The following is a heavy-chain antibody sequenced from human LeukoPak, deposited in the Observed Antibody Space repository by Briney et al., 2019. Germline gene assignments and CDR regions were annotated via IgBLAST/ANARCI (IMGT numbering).Heavy chain of an antibody. Sequence: PSETPSLTCTVSGGSISGYYWSWSRQPPGKGVEWIGNLFHTRGAWYKSSLKSRVTISVDTSKNQFSLKLSSVTAADTAVYYCGVVPAAIQDYYYYMDVWGKGTTVTVSS. J-gene: IGHJ6*03. V-gene: IGHV4-59*04. CDR1: GGSISGYY. D-gene: IGHD2-2*02. CDR3: GVVPAAIQDYYYYMDV. CDR2: LFHTRGA.